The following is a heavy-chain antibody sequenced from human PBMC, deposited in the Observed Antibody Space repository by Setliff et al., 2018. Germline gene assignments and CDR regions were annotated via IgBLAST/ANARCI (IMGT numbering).Heavy chain of an antibody. V-gene: IGHV3-7*01. D-gene: IGHD3-3*01. Sequence: HPGGSLRLSCAASGFTFSSLWMSWVRQAPGKGLEWVANINQGGGAQFYVDSVKGRFTISRDNAKNSLYLQMSSLRAEDTAVYYCARDVFDFRTGQADPWGQGTLVTVPQ. CDR2: INQGGGAQ. CDR3: ARDVFDFRTGQADP. CDR1: GFTFSSLW. J-gene: IGHJ5*02.